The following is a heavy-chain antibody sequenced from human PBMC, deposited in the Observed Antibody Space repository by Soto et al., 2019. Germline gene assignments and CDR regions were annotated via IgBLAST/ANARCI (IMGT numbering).Heavy chain of an antibody. D-gene: IGHD3-22*01. CDR1: GGSIDSSTYY. CDR3: ARHSTGYYYSWFDP. J-gene: IGHJ5*02. Sequence: SETLSLTCTFSGGSIDSSTYYWGWIRQPPGKGLEWIGSIFYNGNTFYNPSLKSRITISVDTSKNQFSLKLSSVTAADTAVYYCARHSTGYYYSWFDPWGQGTLVTVSS. CDR2: IFYNGNT. V-gene: IGHV4-39*01.